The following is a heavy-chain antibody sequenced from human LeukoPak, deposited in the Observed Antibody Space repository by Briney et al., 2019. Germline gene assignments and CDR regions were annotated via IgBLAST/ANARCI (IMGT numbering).Heavy chain of an antibody. J-gene: IGHJ4*02. D-gene: IGHD3-10*01. CDR2: ISKDGSNK. V-gene: IGHV3-30*18. CDR3: AKDKYYSSGTFLDY. CDR1: VFTFSSYA. Sequence: PGRSLRLSCAASVFTFSSYAMHWVRQAPGKGLEWVAVISKDGSNKYYADSVKGRFTISRDNSKNTLYLEMNSLRTEDTAVYYCAKDKYYSSGTFLDYWGQGTLVTVSS.